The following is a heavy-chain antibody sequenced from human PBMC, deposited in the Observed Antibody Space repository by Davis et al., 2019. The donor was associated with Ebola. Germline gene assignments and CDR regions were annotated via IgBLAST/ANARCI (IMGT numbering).Heavy chain of an antibody. J-gene: IGHJ6*02. CDR1: GYTLTELS. CDR2: FDPEDGET. V-gene: IGHV1-24*01. D-gene: IGHD3-3*01. CDR3: ARDSGRITIFGVVASPGGMDV. Sequence: ASVTVSCKVSGYTLTELSMHWVRQAPGKGLEWMGGFDPEDGETIYAQKFQGRVTMTEDTSTSTAYMELRSLRSDDTAVYYCARDSGRITIFGVVASPGGMDVWGQGTTVTVSS.